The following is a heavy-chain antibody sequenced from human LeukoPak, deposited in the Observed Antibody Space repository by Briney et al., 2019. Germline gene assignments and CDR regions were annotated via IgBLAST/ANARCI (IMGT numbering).Heavy chain of an antibody. J-gene: IGHJ5*02. CDR3: AQGGRIEKLIVVVPAAIHLWFDP. Sequence: SETLSLTCTVSGGSISSYYWSWIRQPPGKGLEWIGYIYYSGSTNYNPSLKSRVTISVDTSKNQFSLKLSSVTAADTAVYYCAQGGRIEKLIVVVPAAIHLWFDPWGQGTLVTVSS. D-gene: IGHD2-2*01. CDR2: IYYSGST. V-gene: IGHV4-59*01. CDR1: GGSISSYY.